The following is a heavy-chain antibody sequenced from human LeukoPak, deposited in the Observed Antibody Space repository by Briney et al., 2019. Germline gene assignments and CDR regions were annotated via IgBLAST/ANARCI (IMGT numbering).Heavy chain of an antibody. J-gene: IGHJ5*02. CDR3: ARVMVGNYDFWSGYYTGRHWFDP. D-gene: IGHD3-3*01. Sequence: SETLSLTCTVSGGSISSYYWSWIRQPPGKGLEWIGYIYYSGSTNYNPSLESRVTISVDTSKNQFSLKLSSVTAADTAVYYCARVMVGNYDFWSGYYTGRHWFDPWGQGTLVTVSS. CDR2: IYYSGST. CDR1: GGSISSYY. V-gene: IGHV4-59*01.